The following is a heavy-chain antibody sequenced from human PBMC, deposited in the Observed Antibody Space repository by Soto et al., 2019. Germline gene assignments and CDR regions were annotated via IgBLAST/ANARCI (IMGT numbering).Heavy chain of an antibody. CDR1: GFTFSNHW. V-gene: IGHV3-7*01. J-gene: IGHJ3*02. Sequence: EVHLVESGGGLVQPRGSLTLSCAASGFTFSNHWMNWVRQAPGKRLEWVADIKKDGSDKNYVDSVKGRFTISRDNAKNSLYLQMNSLRIEDTAVYYCARPLGWRDALDIWGQGTMVTVSS. D-gene: IGHD6-19*01. CDR3: ARPLGWRDALDI. CDR2: IKKDGSDK.